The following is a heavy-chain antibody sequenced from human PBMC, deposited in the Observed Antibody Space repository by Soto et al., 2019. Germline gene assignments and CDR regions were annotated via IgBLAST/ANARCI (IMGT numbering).Heavy chain of an antibody. CDR1: GFTFSSYA. J-gene: IGHJ4*02. CDR3: AKDGPLGYCSGGSCFEFDY. D-gene: IGHD2-15*01. Sequence: GGSLRLSCAASGFTFSSYAMSWVRQAPGKGLEWVSAISGSGGSTYYADSVKGRFTISRDNSKNTLYLQMNSLRAEDTAVYYCAKDGPLGYCSGGSCFEFDYWGQGTLVTVSS. V-gene: IGHV3-23*01. CDR2: ISGSGGST.